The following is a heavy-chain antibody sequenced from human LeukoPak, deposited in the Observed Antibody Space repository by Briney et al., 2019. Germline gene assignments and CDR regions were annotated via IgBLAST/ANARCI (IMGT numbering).Heavy chain of an antibody. J-gene: IGHJ4*02. Sequence: PSETLSLTCTVSGGSISSSYYYWGWIRQPPGKGLEWIGTIYYSGSTYYNPSLKSRVTISVDTSKNQFSLKLSSVTAPDTAVYYCARHEDRNWYSDHWGQGTLVTVSS. V-gene: IGHV4-39*01. CDR2: IYYSGST. D-gene: IGHD1-1*01. CDR1: GGSISSSYYY. CDR3: ARHEDRNWYSDH.